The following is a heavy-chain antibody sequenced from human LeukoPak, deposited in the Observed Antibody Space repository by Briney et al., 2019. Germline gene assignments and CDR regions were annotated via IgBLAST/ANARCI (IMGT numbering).Heavy chain of an antibody. Sequence: SETLSLTCAVYGGSFSGYYWSWLRQPPGKGLEWIGEINHSGSTNYNPSLKSRVTISVDTSKNQFSLKLSSVPAADTAVYYCARGWRYYYDSGSYYLDYWGQGTLVTVSS. D-gene: IGHD3-10*01. J-gene: IGHJ4*02. CDR1: GGSFSGYY. CDR3: ARGWRYYYDSGSYYLDY. CDR2: INHSGST. V-gene: IGHV4-34*01.